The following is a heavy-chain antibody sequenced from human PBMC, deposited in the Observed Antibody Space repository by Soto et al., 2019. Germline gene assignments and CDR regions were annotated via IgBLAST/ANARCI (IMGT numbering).Heavy chain of an antibody. CDR3: ATVEDCGGDCPIEASEI. Sequence: QVQLQESGPGLVKPSQTLSLTCTVSGGSISSGGYYWSWIRQHPGKGLEWMGYIYYTGRTYYNPPRKGPVHISVDTCKHQFALKLRSAAPADTAVYYCATVEDCGGDCPIEASEIWGQGTMVTVSS. D-gene: IGHD2-21*02. CDR2: IYYTGRT. V-gene: IGHV4-31*01. J-gene: IGHJ3*02. CDR1: GGSISSGGYY.